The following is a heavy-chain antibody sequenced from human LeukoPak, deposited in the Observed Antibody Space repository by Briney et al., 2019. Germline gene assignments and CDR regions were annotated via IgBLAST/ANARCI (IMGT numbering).Heavy chain of an antibody. D-gene: IGHD1-26*01. CDR2: FYYSGST. CDR1: GGSISSGTYY. Sequence: SETLSLTCTVSGGSISSGTYYWGWIRQPPGKGLERIGSFYYSGSTYYSPSLKSRVIISVDTSKNQFSLKLNSVTAADTAVYYCARAGWELLSASFDPWGQGTLVIVSS. J-gene: IGHJ5*02. V-gene: IGHV4-39*07. CDR3: ARAGWELLSASFDP.